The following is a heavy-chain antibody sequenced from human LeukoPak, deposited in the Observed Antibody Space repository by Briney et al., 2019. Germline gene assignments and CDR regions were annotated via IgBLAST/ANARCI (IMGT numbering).Heavy chain of an antibody. Sequence: GGSLRLSCAASGFTFSSYAMSWVRQAPGKGLEWVSAISGSGGSTYYADSVKGRFTISRDNSENTLYLQMNSLRAEDTAVYYCAKHDGYASFVDYWGQGTLVTVSS. V-gene: IGHV3-23*01. CDR3: AKHDGYASFVDY. CDR1: GFTFSSYA. D-gene: IGHD5-24*01. CDR2: ISGSGGST. J-gene: IGHJ4*02.